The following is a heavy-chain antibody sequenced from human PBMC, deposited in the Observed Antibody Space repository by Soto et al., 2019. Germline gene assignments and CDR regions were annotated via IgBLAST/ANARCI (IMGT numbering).Heavy chain of an antibody. Sequence: SETLSLTCTVSAASFSKYYWSWIRQPPGKGLEWIGYVYFNGNTNYNPSLKGRVSISIDTSKNQISLNLSSVTAADTAVYYCASVTFGGVVLAHWGQGTLVTVSS. CDR2: VYFNGNT. D-gene: IGHD3-16*01. CDR1: AASFSKYY. J-gene: IGHJ4*02. V-gene: IGHV4-59*01. CDR3: ASVTFGGVVLAH.